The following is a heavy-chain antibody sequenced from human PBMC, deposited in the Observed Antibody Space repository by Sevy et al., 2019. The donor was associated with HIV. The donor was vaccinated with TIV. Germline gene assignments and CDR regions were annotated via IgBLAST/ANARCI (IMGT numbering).Heavy chain of an antibody. Sequence: SETLSLTCSVSGFSIRSGYFWGWVRQPPGKGLEWIGSIYLTGTTYYNPSLKRRVTISVDTSKNQISLRLSSVTAADAAVYYCARVLLRLGELSSMDSWGQGTPVTVSS. CDR2: IYLTGTT. CDR1: GFSIRSGYF. J-gene: IGHJ4*02. V-gene: IGHV4-38-2*02. D-gene: IGHD3-16*02. CDR3: ARVLLRLGELSSMDS.